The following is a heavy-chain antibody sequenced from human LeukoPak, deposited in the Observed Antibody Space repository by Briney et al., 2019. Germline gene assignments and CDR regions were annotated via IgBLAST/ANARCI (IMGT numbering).Heavy chain of an antibody. CDR2: IYPGDSIS. V-gene: IGHV5-51*01. Sequence: GESLKISCKGSGYSFSDYWIGWVRQMPGKGLEWMGIIYPGDSISKYSPSFQCQVIISAYRSINTAYLQWSGLKASDTAMYYCARHWGYYSSGSHRAFDTWGQGTTVTVSS. CDR3: ARHWGYYSSGSHRAFDT. J-gene: IGHJ3*02. D-gene: IGHD3-10*01. CDR1: GYSFSDYW.